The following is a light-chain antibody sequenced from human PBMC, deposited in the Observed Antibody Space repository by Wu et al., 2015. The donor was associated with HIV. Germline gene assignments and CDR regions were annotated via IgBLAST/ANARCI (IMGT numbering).Light chain of an antibody. CDR2: DVS. CDR1: QSINSY. V-gene: IGKV3-11*01. Sequence: EIVLTQSPATLSLSPGERATLSCRASQSINSYLAWYQQKVGQAPRLLINDVSNRATGIPGRFSGSGSGTDFTLTISRLEPEDFAVYYCQQRGNWPPTFGQGTKVEIK. CDR3: QQRGNWPPT. J-gene: IGKJ1*01.